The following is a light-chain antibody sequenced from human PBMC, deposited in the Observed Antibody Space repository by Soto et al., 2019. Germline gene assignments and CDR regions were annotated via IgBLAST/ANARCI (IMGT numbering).Light chain of an antibody. CDR3: QQLNSYPRT. J-gene: IGKJ4*01. Sequence: DIQLTQSPSFLSASVGDRVTITCRASQGISSYLAWYQQKPGKAPKLLIYAASTLQSGVPSRFSGSGSGTEFTLTISTLQPEDSATYYCQQLNSYPRTFRGGTKVEIK. V-gene: IGKV1-9*01. CDR2: AAS. CDR1: QGISSY.